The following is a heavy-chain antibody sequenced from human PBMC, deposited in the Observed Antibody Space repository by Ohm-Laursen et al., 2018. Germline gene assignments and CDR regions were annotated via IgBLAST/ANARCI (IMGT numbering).Heavy chain of an antibody. CDR3: ARGSSRDYRE. Sequence: SLRLSCTASGATISGYCMHWVRHTTGKGLVWVSRINGDGSRPFYADSVKGRFTISRDNGQNVLYLQMTRLRADDTAIYYCARGSSRDYREWGQGTLVTVSS. V-gene: IGHV3-74*01. D-gene: IGHD4-11*01. CDR1: GATISGYC. CDR2: INGDGSRP. J-gene: IGHJ4*02.